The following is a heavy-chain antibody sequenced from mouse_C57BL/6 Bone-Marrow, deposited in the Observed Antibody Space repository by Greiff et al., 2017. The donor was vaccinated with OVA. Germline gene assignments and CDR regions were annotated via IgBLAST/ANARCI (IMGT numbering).Heavy chain of an antibody. D-gene: IGHD2-5*01. J-gene: IGHJ3*01. V-gene: IGHV1-72*01. Sequence: QVQLQQPGAELVKPGASVTLSCKASGYTFTSYWMHWVKQRPGRGLEWIGRIDPNSGGTKYNEKFKSKATLTVDKPSSTAYMQLSSLTSEDSAVYYCARYSLYSNYMAWFAYWGQGTLVTVSA. CDR1: GYTFTSYW. CDR3: ARYSLYSNYMAWFAY. CDR2: IDPNSGGT.